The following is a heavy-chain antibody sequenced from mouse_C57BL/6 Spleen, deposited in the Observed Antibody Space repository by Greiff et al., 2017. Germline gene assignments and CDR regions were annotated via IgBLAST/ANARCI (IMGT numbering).Heavy chain of an antibody. D-gene: IGHD2-3*01. Sequence: QVQLKESGAELVRPGTSVKVSCKASGYAFTNYLIEWVKQRPGQGLEWIGVINPGSGGTNYNEKFKGKATLTADKSSSTAYMQLSSLTSEDSAVYFCARDDGYGFAYWGQGTLVTVSA. CDR3: ARDDGYGFAY. CDR1: GYAFTNYL. CDR2: INPGSGGT. V-gene: IGHV1-54*01. J-gene: IGHJ3*01.